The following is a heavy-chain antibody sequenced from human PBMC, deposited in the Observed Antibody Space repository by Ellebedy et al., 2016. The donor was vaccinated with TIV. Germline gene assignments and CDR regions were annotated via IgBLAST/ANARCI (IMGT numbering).Heavy chain of an antibody. Sequence: MPSETLSLTFTVPGGSISSSSYYWGWIRLPPGKGLEWIGNIYYSGSTYYNPSLQSRVTISVDTSKNQFSLRLNSVTAADTAVYYCARFVRATKAFDIWGQGTMVTVSS. CDR2: IYYSGST. CDR1: GGSISSSSYY. J-gene: IGHJ3*02. CDR3: ARFVRATKAFDI. D-gene: IGHD5-12*01. V-gene: IGHV4-39*07.